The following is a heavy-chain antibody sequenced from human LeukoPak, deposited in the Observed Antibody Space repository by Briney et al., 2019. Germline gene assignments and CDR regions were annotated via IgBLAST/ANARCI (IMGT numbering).Heavy chain of an antibody. D-gene: IGHD4-11*01. CDR1: GFTFSSYS. V-gene: IGHV3-21*01. J-gene: IGHJ4*02. Sequence: GGSLRLSCAASGFTFSSYSMNWVRQAPGKGLEWVSSISSSSSYIYYADSVKGRFTISRDNAKNTLYLQMNSLRAEDTAVYYCARGLVPGFLDYWGQGTPVTVSS. CDR3: ARGLVPGFLDY. CDR2: ISSSSSYI.